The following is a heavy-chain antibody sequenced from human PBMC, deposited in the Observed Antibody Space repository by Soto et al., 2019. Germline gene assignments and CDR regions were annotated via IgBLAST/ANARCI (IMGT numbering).Heavy chain of an antibody. D-gene: IGHD2-8*01. CDR1: GGSISNYY. V-gene: IGHV4-59*01. J-gene: IGHJ5*02. CDR2: IYHSGNT. CDR3: ARIGYCTNGLCYTDWFDP. Sequence: SETLSLTXTVSGGSISNYYWSWIRQPPERGLEWIGYIYHSGNTNYNPSLKSRVTMSVETSKNQFSLKLSSVTAADTAVYYCARIGYCTNGLCYTDWFDPWGQGTLVTVSS.